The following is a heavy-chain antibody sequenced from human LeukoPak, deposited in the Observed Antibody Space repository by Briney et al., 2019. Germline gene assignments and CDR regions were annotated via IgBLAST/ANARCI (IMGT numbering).Heavy chain of an antibody. Sequence: SETLSLTCTVSGGSISSHYWSWIRQLPGKGLEWIGYIYYSGSTNYNPSLKSRVTISVDTSKNQFSLELSSVAAADTAVYYCARGASYSSSYYWFDPWGQGTLVTVSS. CDR2: IYYSGST. D-gene: IGHD6-6*01. CDR1: GGSISSHY. J-gene: IGHJ5*02. CDR3: ARGASYSSSYYWFDP. V-gene: IGHV4-59*11.